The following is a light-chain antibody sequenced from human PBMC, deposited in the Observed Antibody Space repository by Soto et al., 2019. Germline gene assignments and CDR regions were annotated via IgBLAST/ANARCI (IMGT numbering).Light chain of an antibody. CDR2: DAS. CDR1: QSVSSY. Sequence: IVLTQSPGTLSLSPGERATLSCRASQSVSSYLAWYQQKPGQAPRLLIYDASNRATGIPARFSGSGSGTDFTLTISSLEPEDFAVYYCQQRSNWPPITLGQGTRLEI. CDR3: QQRSNWPPIT. J-gene: IGKJ5*01. V-gene: IGKV3-11*01.